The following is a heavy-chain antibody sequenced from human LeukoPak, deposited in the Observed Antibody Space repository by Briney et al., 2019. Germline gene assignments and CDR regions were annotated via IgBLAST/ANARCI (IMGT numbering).Heavy chain of an antibody. CDR2: IKQDGSEK. CDR1: GFTFSNYG. CDR3: ARIPIVGATNAYYYGMDV. Sequence: GGSLRLSCAASGFTFSNYGMSWVRQAPGKGLEWVASIKQDGSEKFYVDSVKGRFTISRDNAKNSLYLQMNSLRAEDTAVYYCARIPIVGATNAYYYGMDVWGQGTTVTVSS. J-gene: IGHJ6*02. V-gene: IGHV3-7*03. D-gene: IGHD1-26*01.